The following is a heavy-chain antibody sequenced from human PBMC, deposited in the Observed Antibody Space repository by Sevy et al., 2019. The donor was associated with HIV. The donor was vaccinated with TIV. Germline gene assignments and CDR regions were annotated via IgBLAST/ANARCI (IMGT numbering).Heavy chain of an antibody. CDR3: AKAPGLAAADYYMDV. J-gene: IGHJ6*03. CDR2: IIWDGGST. D-gene: IGHD6-25*01. V-gene: IGHV3-43D*04. CDR1: GFTFDDYA. Sequence: GGSLRLSCAASGFTFDDYAMHWVRQAPGKGLEWVSLIIWDGGSTYYADSLKGRFTISGENSKNSLYLQMNCLRAEDTALYYCAKAPGLAAADYYMDVWGKGTTVTISS.